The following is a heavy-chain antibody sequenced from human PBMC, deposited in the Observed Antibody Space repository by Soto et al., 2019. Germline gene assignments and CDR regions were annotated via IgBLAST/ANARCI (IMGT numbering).Heavy chain of an antibody. V-gene: IGHV4-39*01. J-gene: IGHJ2*01. CDR1: GGSISSSSYY. Sequence: QLQLQESGPGLVKPSETLSLTCTVSGGSISSSSYYWGWIRQPPGKGLEWIGSIYYSGSTYYNPSLKSRVTISVDTSKNQFSLKLSSVTAADTAVYYCARHNGDIRGIRERHSYWYFDLWGRGTLVTVSS. CDR3: ARHNGDIRGIRERHSYWYFDL. CDR2: IYYSGST. D-gene: IGHD1-26*01.